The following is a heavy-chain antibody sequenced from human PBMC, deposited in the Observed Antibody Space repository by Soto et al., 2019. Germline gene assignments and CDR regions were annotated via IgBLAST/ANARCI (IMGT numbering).Heavy chain of an antibody. CDR2: INHSGST. Sequence: SETLSLTCAVYGGSFSGYYWSWIRQPPGKGLEWIGEINHSGSTNYNPSLKSRVTISVDTPKNQFSLKLSSVTAADTAVYYCARGVGPPTVTRYYYYYYGMDVWGQGTTVTVSS. J-gene: IGHJ6*02. CDR1: GGSFSGYY. D-gene: IGHD4-4*01. V-gene: IGHV4-34*01. CDR3: ARGVGPPTVTRYYYYYYGMDV.